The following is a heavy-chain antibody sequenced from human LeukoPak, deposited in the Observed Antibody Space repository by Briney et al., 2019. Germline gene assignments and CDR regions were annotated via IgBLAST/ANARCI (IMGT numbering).Heavy chain of an antibody. J-gene: IGHJ4*02. CDR2: IKSKTDGGTT. CDR1: GFTFSNAW. CDR3: TTPKQWLVPDY. V-gene: IGHV3-15*01. D-gene: IGHD6-19*01. Sequence: TSGGSLRLSCAASGFTFSNAWMSWVRQAPGKGLEWVGRIKSKTDGGTTDYAAPVKGRFTISRDDSKNTLYLQMNSLKTEDTAVYYCTTPKQWLVPDYWGQGTLVTVSS.